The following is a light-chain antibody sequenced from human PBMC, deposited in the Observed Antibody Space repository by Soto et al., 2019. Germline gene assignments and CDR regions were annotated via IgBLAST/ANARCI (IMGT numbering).Light chain of an antibody. CDR3: SSHTSSRTYV. CDR1: SSDIGGYNS. V-gene: IGLV2-14*01. J-gene: IGLJ1*01. CDR2: EVT. Sequence: QSALTQPASVSGSPGQSITISCTGISSDIGGYNSVSWYQQHPGKAPKLMIYEVTNRPSGVSNRFSGSESGNTASLTISGLQAQDEADYYCSSHTSSRTYVFGTGTKLPVL.